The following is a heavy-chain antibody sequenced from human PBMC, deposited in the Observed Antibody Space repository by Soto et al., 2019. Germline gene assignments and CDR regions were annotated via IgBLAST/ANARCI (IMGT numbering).Heavy chain of an antibody. Sequence: PGGSLRLSCAASGFTFSSYSMNWVRQAPGKGLEWVSSISSSSSGDNTYYADSAKGRFTISRDNSNNTLYLQMNSLRVEDTAVYYCAKDLRAGELEPFDFWGQGILVTVSS. J-gene: IGHJ4*02. V-gene: IGHV3-23*01. CDR2: ISSSSSGDNT. CDR3: AKDLRAGELEPFDF. CDR1: GFTFSSYS. D-gene: IGHD1-1*01.